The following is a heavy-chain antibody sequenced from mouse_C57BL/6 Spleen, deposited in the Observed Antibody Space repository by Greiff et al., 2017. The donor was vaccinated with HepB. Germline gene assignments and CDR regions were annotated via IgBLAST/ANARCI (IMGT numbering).Heavy chain of an antibody. J-gene: IGHJ1*03. V-gene: IGHV3-6*01. CDR2: ISYDGSN. Sequence: DVKLQESGPGLVKPSQSLSLTCSVTGYSITSGYYWNWIRQFPGNKLEWMGYISYDGSNNYNPSLKNRISITRDTSKNQFFLKLNSVTTEDTATYYCARSHYYGSSFWYFDVWGTGTTVTVSS. CDR3: ARSHYYGSSFWYFDV. CDR1: GYSITSGYY. D-gene: IGHD1-1*01.